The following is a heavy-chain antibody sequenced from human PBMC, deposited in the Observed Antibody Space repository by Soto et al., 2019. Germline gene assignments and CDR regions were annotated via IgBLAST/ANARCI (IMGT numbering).Heavy chain of an antibody. CDR1: GFTFDDYA. D-gene: IGHD4-4*01. CDR3: AKDLYSNYGDAFDI. Sequence: EVQLVESGGGLVQPGRSLRLSCAASGFTFDDYAMHWVRQAPGKGLEWVSGISWNSDNIVYADSVKGRFTISRDNAKNSLYLQMNSLRAEDTALYYCAKDLYSNYGDAFDIWGQSTMVTVSS. J-gene: IGHJ3*02. V-gene: IGHV3-9*01. CDR2: ISWNSDNI.